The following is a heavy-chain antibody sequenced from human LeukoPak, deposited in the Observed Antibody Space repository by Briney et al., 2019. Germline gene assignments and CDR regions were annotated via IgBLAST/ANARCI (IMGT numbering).Heavy chain of an antibody. CDR1: GFTFSSYG. CDR3: ARSQGYCTNGVCLTLYGMDV. CDR2: IWYDGSNK. J-gene: IGHJ6*02. D-gene: IGHD2-8*01. V-gene: IGHV3-33*01. Sequence: GGSLRLSCAASGFTFSSYGMHWVRQAPGKGLEWVAVIWYDGSNKYYADSVKGRFTISRGNSKNTLYLQMNSLRAEDTAVYHCARSQGYCTNGVCLTLYGMDVWGQGTTVTVSS.